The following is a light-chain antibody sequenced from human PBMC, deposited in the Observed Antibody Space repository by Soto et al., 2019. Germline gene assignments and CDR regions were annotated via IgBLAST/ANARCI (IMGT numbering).Light chain of an antibody. J-gene: IGKJ2*01. V-gene: IGKV4-1*01. CDR3: QQYLTTPHT. CDR1: QTIFYNSRNKDF. Sequence: DIVMTQSPDSLAVSLGERATINCKSSQTIFYNSRNKDFLAWYQQKPGHPPKLLIYLASTRESGVPDLFSGSGSGTDFTLTISSLQAEDVAHYFCQQYLTTPHTFGQGTRLEIK. CDR2: LAS.